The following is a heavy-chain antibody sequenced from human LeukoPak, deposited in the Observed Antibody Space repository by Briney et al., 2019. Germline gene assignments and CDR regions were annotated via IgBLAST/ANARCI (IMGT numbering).Heavy chain of an antibody. CDR2: ISSSSSYI. V-gene: IGHV3-21*01. CDR3: PSGLGFCSGSDCTNLVKDYYYGMNV. J-gene: IGHJ6*02. CDR1: GFTFSSYS. D-gene: IGHD2-15*01. Sequence: GGSLRLSCAASGFTFSSYSMNWVRQAPGKGLEWVSSISSSSSYIYYADSVKGRFTISRDNAKNSLFLQMNSLRAEDTAVYYCPSGLGFCSGSDCTNLVKDYYYGMNVWGQGTTVTVSS.